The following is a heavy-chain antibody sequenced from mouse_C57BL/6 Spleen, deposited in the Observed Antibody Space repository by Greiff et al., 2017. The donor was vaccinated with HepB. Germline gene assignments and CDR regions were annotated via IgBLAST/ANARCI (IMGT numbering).Heavy chain of an antibody. D-gene: IGHD2-5*01. CDR1: GYTFTSYW. V-gene: IGHV1-69*01. Sequence: QVQLKQPGAELVMPGASVKLSCKASGYTFTSYWMHWVKQRPGQGLEWIGEIDPSDSYTNYNQKFKGKSTLTVDKSSSTAYMQLSSLTSEDSAVYYCARRTYYSNSYYFDYWGQGTTLTVSS. CDR3: ARRTYYSNSYYFDY. J-gene: IGHJ2*01. CDR2: IDPSDSYT.